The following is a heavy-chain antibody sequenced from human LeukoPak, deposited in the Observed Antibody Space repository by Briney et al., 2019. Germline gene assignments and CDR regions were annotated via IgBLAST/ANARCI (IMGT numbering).Heavy chain of an antibody. CDR3: AKCQIQLWFWDY. CDR2: ISGSGGST. Sequence: GGSLRLSCAASGFTFSSYAMSWVRQAPGRGLEWVSAISGSGGSTYYADSVKGRFTISRDNSKNTLYLQMNSLRAEDTAVYYCAKCQIQLWFWDYWGQGALVTVSS. CDR1: GFTFSSYA. D-gene: IGHD5-18*01. V-gene: IGHV3-23*01. J-gene: IGHJ4*02.